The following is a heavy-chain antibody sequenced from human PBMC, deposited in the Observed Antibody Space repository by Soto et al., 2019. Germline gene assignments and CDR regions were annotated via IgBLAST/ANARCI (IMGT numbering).Heavy chain of an antibody. Sequence: GGSLRLSCAASGFTFSSYWMHWVRQAPGKGLMWVSRLNTDGSSTSYADSVKGRFTISRDNSKNTLYLQMNSLRAEDTAVYYCAKDVFAGVWGQGTTVTVSS. CDR3: AKDVFAGV. CDR2: LNTDGSST. V-gene: IGHV3-74*01. CDR1: GFTFSSYW. J-gene: IGHJ6*02. D-gene: IGHD2-21*01.